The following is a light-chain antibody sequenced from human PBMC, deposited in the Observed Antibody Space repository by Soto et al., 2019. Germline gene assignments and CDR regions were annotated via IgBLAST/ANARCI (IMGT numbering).Light chain of an antibody. CDR3: QQCYSTPHT. Sequence: DIQMTQSPSSLSASVGARVTITCRASQSISSYLNWYQQKPGKAPKLLIYAASSLQSGVPSRFSGSGSGTDFTLTISSLHPEDFATYYCQQCYSTPHTFGQGTKLEIK. CDR1: QSISSY. J-gene: IGKJ2*01. V-gene: IGKV1-39*01. CDR2: AAS.